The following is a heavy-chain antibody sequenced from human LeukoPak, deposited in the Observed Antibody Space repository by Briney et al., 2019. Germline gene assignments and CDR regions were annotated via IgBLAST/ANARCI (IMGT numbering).Heavy chain of an antibody. Sequence: ASVNVSFKSSGYTFTGYYMHWVRQAPGQGLEWMGWINPNSGGTNYAQKFQGRVTMTRDTSISTAYMELSRLRSDDTAVYYCASKVAGTNGFDYWGQGTLVTVSS. CDR3: ASKVAGTNGFDY. D-gene: IGHD6-19*01. CDR1: GYTFTGYY. CDR2: INPNSGGT. V-gene: IGHV1-2*02. J-gene: IGHJ4*02.